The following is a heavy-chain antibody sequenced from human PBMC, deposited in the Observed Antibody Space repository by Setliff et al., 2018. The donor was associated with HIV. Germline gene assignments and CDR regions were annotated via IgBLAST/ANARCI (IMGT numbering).Heavy chain of an antibody. V-gene: IGHV1-69*13. D-gene: IGHD3-10*01. CDR1: GGTFSNFA. CDR2: TIPMYGTA. Sequence: GASVKVSCKASGGTFSNFAVNWVRQAPGQGLEWMGGTIPMYGTANYAQEFKDRLPITADESTSTAYMELSSLRSEDTAVYYCARGGSVNYYLYYYHMDVWGKGTTVTVSS. CDR3: ARGGSVNYYLYYYHMDV. J-gene: IGHJ6*03.